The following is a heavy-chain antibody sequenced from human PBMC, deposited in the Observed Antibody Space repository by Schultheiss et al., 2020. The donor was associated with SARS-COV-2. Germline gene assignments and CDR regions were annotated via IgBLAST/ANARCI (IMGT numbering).Heavy chain of an antibody. Sequence: SQTLSLTCTVSGGSISSSSYYWGWIRQPPGKGLEWIGYIYYSGSTNYNPSLKSRVTISVDTSKNQFSLELTSVTAADTAVYYCAREPGGIAAVYGMDVWGQGTTVTVSS. CDR2: IYYSGST. V-gene: IGHV4-61*01. CDR3: AREPGGIAAVYGMDV. CDR1: GGSISSSSYY. D-gene: IGHD6-13*01. J-gene: IGHJ6*02.